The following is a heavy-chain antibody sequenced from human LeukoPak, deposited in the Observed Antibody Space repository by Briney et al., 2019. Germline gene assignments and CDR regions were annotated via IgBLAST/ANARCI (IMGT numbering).Heavy chain of an antibody. V-gene: IGHV4-34*01. Sequence: PSETLSLTCAVYGGSFSGYYWSWIRQPPGKGLEWIGETNHSGSTNYNPSLKSRVTISVDTSKNQFSLKLSSVTAADTAVYYCARGRRVTMVRGVYFDYWGQGTLVTVSS. D-gene: IGHD3-10*01. J-gene: IGHJ4*02. CDR1: GGSFSGYY. CDR3: ARGRRVTMVRGVYFDY. CDR2: TNHSGST.